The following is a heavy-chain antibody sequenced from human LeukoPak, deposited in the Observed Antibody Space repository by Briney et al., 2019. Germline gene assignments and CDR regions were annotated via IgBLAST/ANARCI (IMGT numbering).Heavy chain of an antibody. CDR2: ISGNGGVI. D-gene: IGHD6-13*01. Sequence: GGSLRLSCAASGFTFSDNYMTWVRQAPGKGLEWLSYISGNGGVIQYVDSVKGRFTISRDNAKNSLYLQMNSLRAEDTAVYYCARQGGGYSSSWYVEHYYYMDVWGKGTTVTVSS. J-gene: IGHJ6*03. V-gene: IGHV3-11*04. CDR3: ARQGGGYSSSWYVEHYYYMDV. CDR1: GFTFSDNY.